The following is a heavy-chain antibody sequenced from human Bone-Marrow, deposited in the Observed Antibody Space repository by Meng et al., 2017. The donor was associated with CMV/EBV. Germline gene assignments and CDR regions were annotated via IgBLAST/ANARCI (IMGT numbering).Heavy chain of an antibody. J-gene: IGHJ4*02. CDR1: GFSLSTTGVG. Sequence: QITLKESCPTLMRPTQTLTLTCTVSGFSLSTTGVGVAWIRKPPGKALEWLALNYWDDDKRYSPSLKNRLTITKDTSKNQVILTMTNMDPVDTGTYYCAHRITYYRGAFDFWGQGTLVTVSS. D-gene: IGHD3-3*01. V-gene: IGHV2-5*02. CDR2: NYWDDDK. CDR3: AHRITYYRGAFDF.